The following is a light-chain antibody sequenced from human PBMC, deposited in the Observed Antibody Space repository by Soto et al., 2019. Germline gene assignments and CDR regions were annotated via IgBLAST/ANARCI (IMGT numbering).Light chain of an antibody. J-gene: IGKJ1*01. CDR1: QSISSY. CDR2: GAS. V-gene: IGKV3-15*01. CDR3: QQSNNWPWT. Sequence: MTQSPSSLSASVGDRVTITCRASQSISSYLNWYQQKPGQAPRLLIHGASTRAPGIPARFSGSGSGTEFTLTISSLQSEDFAVYYCQQSNNWPWTFGQGTKVDIK.